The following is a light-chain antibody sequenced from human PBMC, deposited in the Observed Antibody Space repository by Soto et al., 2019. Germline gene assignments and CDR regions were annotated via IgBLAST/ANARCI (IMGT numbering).Light chain of an antibody. J-gene: IGLJ2*01. CDR1: SGHSRYA. CDR3: QTWGTDIREL. CDR2: VNNDGSH. Sequence: QPVLTQSPSASASLGASVKLTCTLSSGHSRYAIAWHQQQPEKGPRYLMKVNNDGSHNKGDGIPDRFSGSSSGAERCLTISSLQSEDEADYYCQTWGTDIRELFGGGTQLTVL. V-gene: IGLV4-69*01.